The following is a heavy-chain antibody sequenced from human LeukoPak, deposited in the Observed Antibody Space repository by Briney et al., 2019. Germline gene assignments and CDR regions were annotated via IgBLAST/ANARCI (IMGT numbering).Heavy chain of an antibody. D-gene: IGHD6-19*01. V-gene: IGHV3-30*03. J-gene: IGHJ4*02. CDR2: ISFDGSNK. CDR1: GFTFSNFA. CDR3: AGVSESGWYYFDY. Sequence: GGSLTLSCAASGFTFSNFAMHWVRQAPGKGLQWVAVISFDGSNKYYADSVKGRFSISRDNSKDTLHLQMSSLRDEDTAVYFCAGVSESGWYYFDYWGQGTLVTVSS.